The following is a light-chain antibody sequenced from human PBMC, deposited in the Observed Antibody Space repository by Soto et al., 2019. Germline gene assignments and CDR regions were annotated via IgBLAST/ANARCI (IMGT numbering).Light chain of an antibody. CDR3: QQQRA. J-gene: IGKJ3*01. CDR2: DAS. V-gene: IGKV3-11*01. CDR1: QSISSS. Sequence: EIELTQSPATLSLSPGERVTLSCRASQSISSSLAWYRQKGGQAPRLLIYDASNRATGISARFSGGGSGTDFTLTISSLEPEDSAVYYCQQQRAFGPGTKVDV.